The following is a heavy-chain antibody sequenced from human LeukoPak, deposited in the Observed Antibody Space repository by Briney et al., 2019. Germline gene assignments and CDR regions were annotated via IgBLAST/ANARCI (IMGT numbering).Heavy chain of an antibody. V-gene: IGHV3-7*01. CDR3: ARAGRVVPDDY. CDR2: IRQDGGEK. D-gene: IGHD2-2*01. CDR1: GFTFTDYW. J-gene: IGHJ4*02. Sequence: GGSLRLSCAVSGFTFTDYWMNWVRQAPGKGLEWVASIRQDGGEKYYVDSVKGRFTISRDNAKNSLYLQMNSLRAEDTAVYYCARAGRVVPDDYWGQGTLVTVSS.